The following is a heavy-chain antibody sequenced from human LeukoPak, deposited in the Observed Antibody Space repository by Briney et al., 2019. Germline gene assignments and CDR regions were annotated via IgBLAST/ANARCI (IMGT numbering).Heavy chain of an antibody. D-gene: IGHD2-2*01. CDR2: IYYSGSA. CDR3: ARHERCSSINCIYNWFDP. CDR1: GGSISSGDYY. V-gene: IGHV4-30-4*01. Sequence: PSQTLSLTCTVSGGSISSGDYYWTWIRQPPGKGLEWIGYIYYSGSAYYNPSLKSRVTLSVDTSKSQFSLKLSSVTAADTAVYYCARHERCSSINCIYNWFDPWGQGTLVIVSS. J-gene: IGHJ5*02.